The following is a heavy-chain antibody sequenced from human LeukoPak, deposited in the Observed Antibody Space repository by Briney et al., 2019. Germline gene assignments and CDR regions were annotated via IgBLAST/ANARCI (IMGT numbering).Heavy chain of an antibody. CDR2: IWYDGSNK. Sequence: GSLRLSCAASGFTFSSYGMHWVRQAPGKGLEWVAVIWYDGSNKYYADSVKGRFTISRDNSKNTLYLQMNSLRAEDTAVYYCAKSGGYSTDAFDIWGQGTMVTVSS. CDR3: AKSGGYSTDAFDI. CDR1: GFTFSSYG. V-gene: IGHV3-33*06. D-gene: IGHD5-18*01. J-gene: IGHJ3*02.